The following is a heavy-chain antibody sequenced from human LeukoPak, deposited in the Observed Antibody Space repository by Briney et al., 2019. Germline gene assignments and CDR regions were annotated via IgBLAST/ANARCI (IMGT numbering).Heavy chain of an antibody. Sequence: GGSLRLSCSASGFTFSNAWMSWVRQAPGTGLEWVGRIKSKTDGGTTDYAAPVKGRFTISRDDSKNTLYLQMNSLKTEDTAVYYCKVDIVVVPAASGSVDYWGQGTLVTVSS. CDR2: IKSKTDGGTT. CDR3: KVDIVVVPAASGSVDY. J-gene: IGHJ4*02. CDR1: GFTFSNAW. D-gene: IGHD2-2*01. V-gene: IGHV3-15*01.